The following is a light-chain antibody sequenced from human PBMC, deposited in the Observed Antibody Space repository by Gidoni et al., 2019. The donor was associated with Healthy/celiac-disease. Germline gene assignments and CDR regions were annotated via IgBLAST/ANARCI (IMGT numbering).Light chain of an antibody. CDR3: QQRSNWPRFT. V-gene: IGKV3-11*01. Sequence: EIVLTQSPATPSLSPGERATLSCRASQSVSSYLAWYQQKPGQAPRLLIYDASNRATGIPARFSGSESGTDFTLTIISLEPEDFAVYYCQQRSNWPRFTFGPGTKVDIK. J-gene: IGKJ3*01. CDR1: QSVSSY. CDR2: DAS.